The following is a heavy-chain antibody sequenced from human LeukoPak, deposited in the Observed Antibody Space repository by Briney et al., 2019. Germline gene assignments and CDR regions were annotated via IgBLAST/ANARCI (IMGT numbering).Heavy chain of an antibody. D-gene: IGHD6-13*01. CDR2: TNSDGSLP. Sequence: GGSLRLSCAASGFTFSRYWMHWVRQAPGKGLVWVSRTNSDGSLPSYADSVKGRFTISRDNAKNTLYLQMNSLGAEDTANYCARGLPGYSNTWNDHWGQGTLVTVSS. J-gene: IGHJ5*02. CDR1: GFTFSRYW. CDR3: ARGLPGYSNTWNDH. V-gene: IGHV3-74*01.